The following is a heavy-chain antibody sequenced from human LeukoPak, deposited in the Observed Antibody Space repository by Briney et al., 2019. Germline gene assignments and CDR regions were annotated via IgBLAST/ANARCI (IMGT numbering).Heavy chain of an antibody. CDR2: TYHSGST. Sequence: PSETLSLTCAVTGGSISSGGYSWSWIRRPPGKGLEWIGYTYHSGSTYYNPSLKSRVTMSVDRSKNQFSLKLSSVTAADTAVYYCARVPDSGYGGSPDYWGQGTLVTVSS. CDR3: ARVPDSGYGGSPDY. J-gene: IGHJ4*02. D-gene: IGHD5-12*01. V-gene: IGHV4-30-2*01. CDR1: GGSISSGGYS.